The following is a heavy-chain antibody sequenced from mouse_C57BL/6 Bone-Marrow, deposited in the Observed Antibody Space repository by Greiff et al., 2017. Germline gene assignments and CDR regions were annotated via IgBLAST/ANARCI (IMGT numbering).Heavy chain of an antibody. CDR2: IYPRSGNT. CDR1: GYTFTSYG. CDR3: ARDDYAWFAY. D-gene: IGHD2-4*01. Sequence: VQLQQSGAELARPGASVKLSCKASGYTFTSYGISWVKQRTGQGLEWIGEIYPRSGNTYYNEKFKGKGTLTADKSSSTAYMELRSLTSEDSAVYFCARDDYAWFAYWGQGTLVTVSA. J-gene: IGHJ3*01. V-gene: IGHV1-81*01.